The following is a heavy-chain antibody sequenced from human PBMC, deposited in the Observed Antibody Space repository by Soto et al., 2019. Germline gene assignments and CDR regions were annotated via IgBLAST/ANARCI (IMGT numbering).Heavy chain of an antibody. D-gene: IGHD2-2*01. CDR2: MCSSGYT. CDR3: ASWDVPAASI. V-gene: IGHV4-4*07. Sequence: QVQLQESGPGLVKPSETLSLTCTVSGGSISSSYWSWIRQPAGKGLEWIGRMCSSGYTNYNPSLKGRVPMSGDTSKNQFSLRLGSVPAADTAVYYCASWDVPAASIWGQGTLVTVSS. CDR1: GGSISSSY. J-gene: IGHJ4*02.